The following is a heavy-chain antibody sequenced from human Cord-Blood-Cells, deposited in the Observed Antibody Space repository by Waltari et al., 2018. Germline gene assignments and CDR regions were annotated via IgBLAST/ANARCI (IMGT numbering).Heavy chain of an antibody. J-gene: IGHJ4*02. Sequence: QVQLVQSGAEVKKPGASVKVSCKASGYTFTSYYMHWVRQAPGQGLEWMVIINPGGGSTSDAQKFQGRVTMTRDTSTSTVYMELSSLRSEDTAVYYCARDPSSSWYYFDYWGQGTLVTVSS. CDR3: ARDPSSSWYYFDY. CDR2: INPGGGST. D-gene: IGHD6-13*01. CDR1: GYTFTSYY. V-gene: IGHV1-46*01.